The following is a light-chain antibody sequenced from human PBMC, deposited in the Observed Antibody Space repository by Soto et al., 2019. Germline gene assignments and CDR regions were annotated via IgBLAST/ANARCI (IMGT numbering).Light chain of an antibody. CDR2: DVT. V-gene: IGLV2-11*01. CDR3: CSYAGTYIHYV. CDR1: SSNFGGYNY. J-gene: IGLJ1*01. Sequence: QSVLTQPRSVSGSPVQSVTISCTGNSSNFGGYNYVSWYQQHPGKAPKLMISDVTNRPSGVPDRFSGSKSGNTASLTISGFQPEDEADYYCCSYAGTYIHYVFGSGTKVTVL.